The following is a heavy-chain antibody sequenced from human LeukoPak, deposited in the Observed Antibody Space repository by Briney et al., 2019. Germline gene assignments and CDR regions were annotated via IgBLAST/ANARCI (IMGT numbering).Heavy chain of an antibody. CDR2: ISGTGGST. CDR1: GFTFSNYA. CDR3: ARSLGLMVYAFYYFVY. J-gene: IGHJ4*02. V-gene: IGHV3-23*01. D-gene: IGHD2-8*01. Sequence: GGSLILSCAASGFTFSNYAMSWVRQAPGKGLEWVSGISGTGGSTHYADSVKGRFTISRDNSKNTLYLQINSLRAEDTAVCYLARSLGLMVYAFYYFVYWGQGTLVTVSS.